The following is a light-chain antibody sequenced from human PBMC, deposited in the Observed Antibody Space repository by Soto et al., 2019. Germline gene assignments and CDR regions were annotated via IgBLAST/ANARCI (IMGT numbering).Light chain of an antibody. Sequence: EIVMTQSPATLSVSPGERATLSCRASQSVSSNLAWYQQKPGQAPRLLMYGASTRATGIPARFSGSGSGTEFTLTISSLQSEDFAVYYCQQYINWWTFGQGTKVDIK. CDR1: QSVSSN. CDR3: QQYINWWT. V-gene: IGKV3-15*01. CDR2: GAS. J-gene: IGKJ1*01.